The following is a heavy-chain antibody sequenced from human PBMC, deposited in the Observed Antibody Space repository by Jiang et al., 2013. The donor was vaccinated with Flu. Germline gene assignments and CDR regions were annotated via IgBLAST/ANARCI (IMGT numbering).Heavy chain of an antibody. Sequence: PSETLSLTCTVSGGSISGDFCNWIRQPPGKRPEWIGYIYYSGSTNYNPSLKSRVTISLDTSKNQFSLRLSSATAADTAVYYCARSVKGSGYSFSAFDIWGQGTMVTVSS. CDR1: GGSISGDF. CDR2: IYYSGST. CDR3: ARSVKGSGYSFSAFDI. V-gene: IGHV4-59*01. J-gene: IGHJ3*02. D-gene: IGHD5-12*01.